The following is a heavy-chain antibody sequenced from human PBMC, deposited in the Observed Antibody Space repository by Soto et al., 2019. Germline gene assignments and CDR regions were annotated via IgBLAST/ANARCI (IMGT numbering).Heavy chain of an antibody. J-gene: IGHJ6*02. Sequence: SETLSLTCTVSGGSISSYYWSWIRQPPGKGLEWIGYIYYSGGTNYNPSLKSRVTISVDTSKNQFSLKLSSVSAADTAVYYCARRAAMVTPWGYYYGMDVWGQGTTVTVSS. CDR2: IYYSGGT. CDR1: GGSISSYY. V-gene: IGHV4-59*01. CDR3: ARRAAMVTPWGYYYGMDV. D-gene: IGHD5-18*01.